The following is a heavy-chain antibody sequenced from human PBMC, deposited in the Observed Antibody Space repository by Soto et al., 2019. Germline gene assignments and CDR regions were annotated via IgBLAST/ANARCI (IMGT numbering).Heavy chain of an antibody. CDR3: ARSSIAPRLFMYPFDY. V-gene: IGHV4-39*01. J-gene: IGHJ4*02. D-gene: IGHD6-6*01. CDR1: SSSHY. Sequence: SSSHYWGWIRQAPGKGLECIGNIYYDGNTYYNPSLKSRVTISLDTSKNQFSLRLNSVTAADTAVYYCARSSIAPRLFMYPFDYWGQGTLVTVSS. CDR2: IYYDGNT.